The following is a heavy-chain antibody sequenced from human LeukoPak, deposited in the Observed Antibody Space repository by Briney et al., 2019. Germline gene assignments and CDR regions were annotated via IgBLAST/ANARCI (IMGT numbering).Heavy chain of an antibody. V-gene: IGHV3-23*01. D-gene: IGHD2-21*01. CDR1: EFTFSRFA. Sequence: PGGSLRLFCEASEFTFSRFAMSWIRQPPGTGLEWVSTLSGSGGATYYADSVRCRFTTSRDNSKDTLYLQMDNLRADDTAVYYCAKHLGSHSFLFYYMDVWGKGTSVIVSS. CDR2: LSGSGGAT. J-gene: IGHJ6*03. CDR3: AKHLGSHSFLFYYMDV.